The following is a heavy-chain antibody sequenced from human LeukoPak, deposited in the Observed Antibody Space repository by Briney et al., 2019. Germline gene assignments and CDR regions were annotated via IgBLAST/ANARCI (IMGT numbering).Heavy chain of an antibody. V-gene: IGHV4-30-4*01. CDR2: IYHSGST. CDR1: GGSISSGDYY. CDR3: ARIATPGGYFDY. D-gene: IGHD1-26*01. J-gene: IGHJ4*02. Sequence: PSQTLSLTCTVSGGSISSGDYYWSWIRQPPGKGLEWIGEIYHSGSTNYNPSLKSRVTISVDKSKNQFSLKLSSVTAADTAVYYYARIATPGGYFDYWGQGTLVTVSS.